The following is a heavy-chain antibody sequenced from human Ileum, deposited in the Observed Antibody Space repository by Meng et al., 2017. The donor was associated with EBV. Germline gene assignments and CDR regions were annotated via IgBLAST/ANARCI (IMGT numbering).Heavy chain of an antibody. J-gene: IGHJ4*02. V-gene: IGHV4-61*01. Sequence: VHVQGQGPGLGKPFAPLSLPVSVSAGSVSSAHSFWHWFRQPPGKGLEWIGYMSYSGSTNYSPPLESRVTISVDTSKNQFSLKLSSVTAADTAVYYCAGDPHSGSPHWGQGTLVTVSS. D-gene: IGHD1-26*01. CDR2: MSYSGST. CDR1: AGSVSSAHSF. CDR3: AGDPHSGSPH.